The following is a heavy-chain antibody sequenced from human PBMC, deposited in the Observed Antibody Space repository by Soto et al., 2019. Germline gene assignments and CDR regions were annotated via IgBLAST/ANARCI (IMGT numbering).Heavy chain of an antibody. CDR2: IYSGGST. V-gene: IGHV3-53*01. CDR1: GFTVSSNY. Sequence: RGSLRLSCAASGFTVSSNYMSWVRQAPGKGLEWVSVIYSGGSTYYADSVKGRFTISRDNSKNTLYLQMNSLRAEDTAVYYCARWVVAAPHGMDVWGQGTTVTVSS. CDR3: ARWVVAAPHGMDV. J-gene: IGHJ6*02. D-gene: IGHD2-15*01.